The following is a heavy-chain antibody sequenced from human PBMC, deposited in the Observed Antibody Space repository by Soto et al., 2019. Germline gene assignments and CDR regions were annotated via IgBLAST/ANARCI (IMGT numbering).Heavy chain of an antibody. Sequence: QVQLVQSGAEVKKPGSSVKVSCKASGGTFSSYTISWVRQAPGQGLEWMGRIIPILGIANYAQKFQGRVTITADKSTSTAYMELSSLRSEDTAVYYCARDGPSPPIAADGIYGWFDPWGQGTLVTVSS. D-gene: IGHD6-13*01. V-gene: IGHV1-69*08. CDR1: GGTFSSYT. CDR2: IIPILGIA. J-gene: IGHJ5*02. CDR3: ARDGPSPPIAADGIYGWFDP.